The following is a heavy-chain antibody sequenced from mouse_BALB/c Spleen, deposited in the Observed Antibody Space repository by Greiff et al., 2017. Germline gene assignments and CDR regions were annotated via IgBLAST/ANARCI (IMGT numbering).Heavy chain of an antibody. Sequence: EVMLVESGGGLVQPGGSLKLSCAASGFTFSSYGMSWVRQTPDKRLELVATINSNGGSTYYPDSVKGRFTISRDNAKNTLYLQMSSLKSEDTAMYYCARDSGYDGAMDYWGQGTSVTVSS. D-gene: IGHD1-2*01. CDR3: ARDSGYDGAMDY. J-gene: IGHJ4*01. V-gene: IGHV5-6-3*01. CDR1: GFTFSSYG. CDR2: INSNGGST.